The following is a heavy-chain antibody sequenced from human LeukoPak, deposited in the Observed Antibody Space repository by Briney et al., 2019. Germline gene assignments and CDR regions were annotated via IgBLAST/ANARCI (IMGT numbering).Heavy chain of an antibody. CDR1: GYTFTSYG. CDR3: ARDRPTYFDFWSGYPPLMDA. D-gene: IGHD3-3*01. J-gene: IGHJ6*03. Sequence: GASVKVSCKASGYTFTSYGISWVRQAPGQGLEWMGWISGYNGNTNFTQKLQGRVTLTVETTTSTAYMELRSLRSDDTAVYYCARDRPTYFDFWSGYPPLMDAWGKGTTVTVSS. CDR2: ISGYNGNT. V-gene: IGHV1-18*01.